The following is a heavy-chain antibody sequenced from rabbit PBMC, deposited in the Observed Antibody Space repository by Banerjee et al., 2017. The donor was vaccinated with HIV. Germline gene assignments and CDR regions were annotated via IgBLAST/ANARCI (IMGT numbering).Heavy chain of an antibody. V-gene: IGHV1S43*01. D-gene: IGHD6-1*01. Sequence: QQQLEESGGGLVKPGGTLTLTCKASGIDFSSYYYMCWVRQAPGKGLELIACIYTSSGSTWYASWVNGRFTISRSTSLNTVDLKMTSLTAADTATYFCARDRAGYAGYGYAYDLWGQGTLVTVS. J-gene: IGHJ4*01. CDR3: ARDRAGYAGYGYAYDL. CDR1: GIDFSSYYY. CDR2: IYTSSGST.